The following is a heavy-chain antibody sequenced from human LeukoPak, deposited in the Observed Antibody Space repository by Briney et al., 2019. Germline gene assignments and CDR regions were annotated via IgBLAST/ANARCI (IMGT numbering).Heavy chain of an antibody. Sequence: PGGSLRLSCAASGLIFSSYEMNWVRQAPGKGLEWVSHISSSGKTIYYADSVKGRFTISRDNSKNTLYLQMNSLRAEDTAVYYCAKAGRGGAITLVRGVKGDYYYMDVWGKGTTVTISS. CDR1: GLIFSSYE. V-gene: IGHV3-48*03. D-gene: IGHD3-10*01. J-gene: IGHJ6*03. CDR3: AKAGRGGAITLVRGVKGDYYYMDV. CDR2: ISSSGKTI.